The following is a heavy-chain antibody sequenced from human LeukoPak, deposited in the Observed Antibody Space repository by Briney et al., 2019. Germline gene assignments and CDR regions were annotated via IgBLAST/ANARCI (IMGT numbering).Heavy chain of an antibody. CDR3: ARVKGSSGWYGGWFDP. CDR2: ISSSSSYT. D-gene: IGHD6-19*01. Sequence: GGSLRLSCAASGFTFSNYAMSWIRQAPGKGLEWVSYISSSSSYTNYADSVKGRFTISRDNAKNSLYLQMNSLRAEDTAVYYCARVKGSSGWYGGWFDPWGQGTLVTVSS. J-gene: IGHJ5*02. V-gene: IGHV3-11*05. CDR1: GFTFSNYA.